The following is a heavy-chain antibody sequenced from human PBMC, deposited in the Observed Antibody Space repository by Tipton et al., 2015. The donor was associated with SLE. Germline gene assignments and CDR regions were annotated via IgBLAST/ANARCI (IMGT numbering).Heavy chain of an antibody. V-gene: IGHV3-7*01. Sequence: SLRLSCAASGFTFSSYWMSWVRQAPGKGLEWVANIKEDGSEKYYVDSVKGRFTISRDNAKNSLYLQMNSLRAEDTAMYYCARASSDTAKDYWGQGTLVTVSS. CDR1: GFTFSSYW. CDR3: ARASSDTAKDY. D-gene: IGHD5-18*01. CDR2: IKEDGSEK. J-gene: IGHJ4*02.